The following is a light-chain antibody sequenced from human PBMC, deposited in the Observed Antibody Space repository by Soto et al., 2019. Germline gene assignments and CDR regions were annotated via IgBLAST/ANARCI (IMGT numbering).Light chain of an antibody. CDR3: CSYAGSSTGVV. V-gene: IGLV2-23*01. CDR2: EGS. CDR1: SSDVGSYNL. J-gene: IGLJ2*01. Sequence: QSPLTQLACVSGSPGQSITISCTGTSSDVGSYNLVSWYQQHPGKAPKLMIYEGSKRPSGVSNRFSGSKSGNTASLTISGLQAEDEADYYCCSYAGSSTGVVFGGGTKLTVL.